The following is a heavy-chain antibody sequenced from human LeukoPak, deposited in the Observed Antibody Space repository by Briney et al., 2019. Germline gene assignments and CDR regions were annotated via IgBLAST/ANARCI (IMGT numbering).Heavy chain of an antibody. D-gene: IGHD1-26*01. CDR1: GGSISSYY. CDR3: ARGEYSGSYFDY. V-gene: IGHV4-4*07. Sequence: SETLSLTCTVSGGSISSYYWSWIRQPAGKGLEWIGRIYTSGSTNYNPSLKSRVTMTVDTSKNQFSLKLSSVTAADTAVYYCARGEYSGSYFDYWGQGTLVTVSS. CDR2: IYTSGST. J-gene: IGHJ4*02.